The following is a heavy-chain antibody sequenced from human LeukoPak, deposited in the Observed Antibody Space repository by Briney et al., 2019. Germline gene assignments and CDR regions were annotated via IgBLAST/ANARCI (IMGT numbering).Heavy chain of an antibody. V-gene: IGHV1-2*02. CDR3: ARPLRYYDFWSGYYH. J-gene: IGHJ4*02. D-gene: IGHD3-3*01. CDR2: INPNSGGT. CDR1: GYTFTVYY. Sequence: VASVKVSCKASGYTFTVYYMHWVRQAPGQGLEWMGWINPNSGGTNYAQKFQGRVTMTRDTSISTAYMELSRLRSDDTAVYYCARPLRYYDFWSGYYHWGQGTLVTVSS.